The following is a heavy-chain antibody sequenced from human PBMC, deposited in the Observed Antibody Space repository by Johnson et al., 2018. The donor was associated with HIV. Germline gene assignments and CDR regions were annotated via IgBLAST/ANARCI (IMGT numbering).Heavy chain of an antibody. CDR1: GFTFTNAW. CDR2: IKTKTDGGTT. CDR3: TTARNRLWSSSGWTGFWAFDI. Sequence: VQLVESGGGLVKPGGSLRLSCAASGFTFTNAWMSWVRQAPGKGLEWVGRIKTKTDGGTTDYAAPVKGRFNISSEDSKKTLYLQMNSVKTEDTAVYYCTTARNRLWSSSGWTGFWAFDIWGQGTMVTVSS. V-gene: IGHV3-15*05. D-gene: IGHD6-19*01. J-gene: IGHJ3*02.